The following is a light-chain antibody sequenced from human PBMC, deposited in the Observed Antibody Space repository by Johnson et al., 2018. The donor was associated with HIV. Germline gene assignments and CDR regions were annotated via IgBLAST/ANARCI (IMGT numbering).Light chain of an antibody. J-gene: IGLJ1*01. CDR1: SSNIGNNY. Sequence: QSMLTQPPSVSAAPGQKVAISCSGSSSNIGNNYVSWYQQLPGTAPKLLIYDNNKRPSGIPDRFSGSKSGTSATLDITGLQTGDEADYYCGTWDNSLSTGGVFGTGNKVTVL. CDR3: GTWDNSLSTGGV. CDR2: DNN. V-gene: IGLV1-51*01.